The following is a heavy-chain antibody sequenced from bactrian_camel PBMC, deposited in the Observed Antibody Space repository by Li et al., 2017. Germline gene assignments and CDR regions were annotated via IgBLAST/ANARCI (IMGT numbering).Heavy chain of an antibody. CDR2: IATGSGNT. CDR3: AARGPYCYTKLSVADFTY. J-gene: IGHJ6*01. Sequence: HVQLVESGGGSVQAGGSLRLSCVVSGYAYSDGYCLGWFRQAPGKEREGVARIATGSGNTYYADSVKGRFTISRDGAQRTIHLQMNSLKPEDTAMYYCAARGPYCYTKLSVADFTYWGQGTQVTVS. CDR1: GYAYSDGYC. D-gene: IGHD2*01. V-gene: IGHV3S1*01.